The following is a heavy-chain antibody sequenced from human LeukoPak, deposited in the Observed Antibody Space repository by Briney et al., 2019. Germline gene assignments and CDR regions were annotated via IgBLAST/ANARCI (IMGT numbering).Heavy chain of an antibody. D-gene: IGHD5-18*01. J-gene: IGHJ4*02. CDR1: GGSINSDY. Sequence: SETLSLTCTVSGGSINSDYWSWVRQPPGKGLEWIGYIYYSGSTNYNPSLKSRVTISVDTSKNQFSLKLSSVTAADTAVYYCARGGGGYSYGIDYWGQGTLVTVSS. CDR2: IYYSGST. CDR3: ARGGGGYSYGIDY. V-gene: IGHV4-59*01.